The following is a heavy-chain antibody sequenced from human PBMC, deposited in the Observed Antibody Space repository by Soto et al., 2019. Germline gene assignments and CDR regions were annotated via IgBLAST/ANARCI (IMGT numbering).Heavy chain of an antibody. V-gene: IGHV3-33*01. D-gene: IGHD2-21*02. CDR1: GFTVSIYG. CDR2: IWYDGSNK. J-gene: IGHJ5*02. Sequence: GWCLRLSCAASGFTVSIYGMHWALQAPGKGLEWVAVIWYDGSNKYYADSVKGRFTTSRDNSKNTLYLQMNSLRAEDTAVYYCASAHIVVVTAILRNNWFDPWGQGTLVTVS. CDR3: ASAHIVVVTAILRNNWFDP.